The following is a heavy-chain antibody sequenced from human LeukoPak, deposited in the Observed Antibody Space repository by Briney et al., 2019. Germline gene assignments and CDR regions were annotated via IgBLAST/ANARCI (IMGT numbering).Heavy chain of an antibody. V-gene: IGHV4-34*01. CDR1: GGSFSGYY. CDR3: ARHPIVVLITALIPAYYFDY. D-gene: IGHD3-22*01. J-gene: IGHJ4*02. Sequence: SETLSLTCAVYGGSFSGYYWSRIRQPPGKGLEWIGEINHSGSTNYNPSLKSRVTISVDTSKNQFSLKLSSVTAADTAVYYCARHPIVVLITALIPAYYFDYWGQGTLVTVSS. CDR2: INHSGST.